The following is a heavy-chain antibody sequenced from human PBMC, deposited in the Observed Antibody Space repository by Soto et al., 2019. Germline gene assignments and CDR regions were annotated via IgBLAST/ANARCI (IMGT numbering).Heavy chain of an antibody. J-gene: IGHJ4*02. CDR1: GFTFRSYS. CDR3: ATDRGVVVGTSCYAY. V-gene: IGHV3-48*01. D-gene: IGHD2-2*01. Sequence: GGSLRLACAACGFTFRSYSMNGVRQAPGKGLEWVSYISSTSTIYYADSVKGRFTISRDNAKNAVYLQMNSLRAEDTAVYYCATDRGVVVGTSCYAYWGQGTLVTVSS. CDR2: ISSTSTI.